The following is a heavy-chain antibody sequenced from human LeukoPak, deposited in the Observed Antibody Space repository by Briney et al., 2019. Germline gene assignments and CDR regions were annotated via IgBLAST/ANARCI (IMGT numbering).Heavy chain of an antibody. D-gene: IGHD5-18*01. CDR1: GGSISSSSYY. V-gene: IGHV4-39*07. J-gene: IGHJ5*02. CDR2: IYYSGST. Sequence: SETLSLTCTVSGGSISSSSYYWGWIRQPPGKGLEWIGSIYYSGSTYYNPSLKSRVTISVDTSKNQFSLKLSSVTAADTAVYYCARDMGAGYSYGLRDNWFDPWGQGTLVTVSS. CDR3: ARDMGAGYSYGLRDNWFDP.